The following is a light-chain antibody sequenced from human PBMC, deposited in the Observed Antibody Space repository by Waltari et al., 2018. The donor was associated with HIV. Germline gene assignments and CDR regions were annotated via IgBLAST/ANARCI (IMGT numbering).Light chain of an antibody. Sequence: DIVMTQSPDSLAESRGERATIDCKSSQSLLSSYNDKNYLAWYQQKPGLRPRLLLCWASTRESGCPGRFTCGASGAYFTLAIVSLQAEDVAVYYCQQYYTTPPTFCGGTMVEIK. CDR2: WAS. CDR1: QSLLSSYNDKNY. V-gene: IGKV4-1*01. J-gene: IGKJ4*01. CDR3: QQYYTTPPT.